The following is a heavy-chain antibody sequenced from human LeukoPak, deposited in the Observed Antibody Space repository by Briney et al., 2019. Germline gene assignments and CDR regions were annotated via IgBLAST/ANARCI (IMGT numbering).Heavy chain of an antibody. CDR2: ISNSGGRT. V-gene: IGHV3-23*01. Sequence: GGSLRLSCAASGFTFSAYHINWVRQAPGKGLEWVSSISNSGGRTFYTDSVKGRFTISRDNSKITLYLQMNSLRAEDTAVYYCAKSYNGYESKPDYWGQGTLVTVSS. CDR3: AKSYNGYESKPDY. D-gene: IGHD5-12*01. CDR1: GFTFSAYH. J-gene: IGHJ4*02.